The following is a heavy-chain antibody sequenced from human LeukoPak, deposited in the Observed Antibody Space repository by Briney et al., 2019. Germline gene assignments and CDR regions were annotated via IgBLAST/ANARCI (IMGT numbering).Heavy chain of an antibody. CDR3: ARGLPFLDWSPVDY. CDR1: GGSFSGYY. Sequence: PSETLSLTCAVYGGSFSGYYWSWIRQPPGKGLEWIGEINHSGSTNYNPSLKSRVTISVDTSKNQFSLKLSSVTAADTAVYYCARGLPFLDWSPVDYWGQGTLVTVSS. CDR2: INHSGST. D-gene: IGHD3/OR15-3a*01. J-gene: IGHJ4*02. V-gene: IGHV4-34*01.